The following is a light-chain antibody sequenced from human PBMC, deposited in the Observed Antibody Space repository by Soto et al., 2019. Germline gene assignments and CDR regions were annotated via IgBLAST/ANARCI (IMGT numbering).Light chain of an antibody. CDR1: SSNIGSTF. J-gene: IGLJ2*01. CDR3: TSSAGGNILV. Sequence: QPVLPQPPSASGTPGQRVTISCSGSSSNIGSTFVSWYQQLPGTAPTLLMYRNNQRPSGVPDRFSGSKSGTSASLAISGLRSQDEGDYYCTSSAGGNILVFGGGTKLTVL. V-gene: IGLV1-47*01. CDR2: RNN.